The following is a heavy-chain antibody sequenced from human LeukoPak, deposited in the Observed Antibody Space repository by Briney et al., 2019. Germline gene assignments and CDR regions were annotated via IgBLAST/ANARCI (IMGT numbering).Heavy chain of an antibody. V-gene: IGHV4-59*08. CDR1: GGSISSYY. J-gene: IGHJ3*02. Sequence: PSETLALTCTVSGGSISSYYWSWIRQPPGKGLEWIGYIYYSGSTNYNPSLKSRVTISVDTSKNQSSLKLSSVTAADTAVYYCARPGALYGSEMGAFDIRGQGTMVTVSS. D-gene: IGHD3-10*01. CDR3: ARPGALYGSEMGAFDI. CDR2: IYYSGST.